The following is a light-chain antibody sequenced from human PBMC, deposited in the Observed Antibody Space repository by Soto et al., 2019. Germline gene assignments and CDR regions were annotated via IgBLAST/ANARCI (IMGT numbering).Light chain of an antibody. CDR2: DAS. V-gene: IGKV3-11*01. J-gene: IGKJ4*01. Sequence: EIVLTQSPATLSLSPGERATLSCRASQSLGYYLAWFQQKRGQAPRLLIYDASNRASGIPARFSGSGSGTDFTLTISSLDPEDFAVYYCQQRRDWPLTFGGGTQVEIK. CDR3: QQRRDWPLT. CDR1: QSLGYY.